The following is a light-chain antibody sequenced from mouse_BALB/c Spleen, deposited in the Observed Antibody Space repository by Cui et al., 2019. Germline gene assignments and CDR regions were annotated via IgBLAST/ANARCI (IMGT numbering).Light chain of an antibody. V-gene: IGKV12-46*01. CDR1: ENICSN. CDR3: QHFWGTPFT. Sequence: DLQITQSPASLSVSVGETVTIKCRASENICSNLEWYQQKQGKSPQLLVYAATNLAEGVPSRLSGSGSGTQYSLKINSLQSEDFGSYYCQHFWGTPFTFGSGTKLEIK. CDR2: AAT. J-gene: IGKJ4*01.